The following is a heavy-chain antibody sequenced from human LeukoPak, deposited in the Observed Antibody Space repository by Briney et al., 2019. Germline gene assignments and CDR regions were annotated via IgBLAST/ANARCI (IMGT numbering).Heavy chain of an antibody. J-gene: IGHJ6*03. CDR2: INPNSGGT. V-gene: IGHV1-2*02. CDR3: ARGPPLNAATHRYNYYYYMDV. CDR1: GYTFTGYY. Sequence: GASVKVSCKASGYTFTGYYMHWVRQAPGQGLEWMGWINPNSGGTNYAQKFQGGVTMTRDTSISTAYMELSRLRSDDTALYYCARGPPLNAATHRYNYYYYMDVWGKGTTVTVSS. D-gene: IGHD1-26*01.